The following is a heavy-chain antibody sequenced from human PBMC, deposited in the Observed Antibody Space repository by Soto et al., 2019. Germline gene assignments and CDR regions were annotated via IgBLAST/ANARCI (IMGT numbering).Heavy chain of an antibody. CDR1: GGSISSGGYY. D-gene: IGHD2-2*01. CDR2: IYYSGST. CDR3: ASYSKRLGSSSSNSCYNWFDP. V-gene: IGHV4-31*03. Sequence: SETLSLTCTVSGGSISSGGYYWSWIRQHPGKGLEWIGYIYYSGSTYYNPSLKSRVTISVDTSKNQFSLKLSSVTAADTAVYYCASYSKRLGSSSSNSCYNWFDPWGQGTLVTVSS. J-gene: IGHJ5*02.